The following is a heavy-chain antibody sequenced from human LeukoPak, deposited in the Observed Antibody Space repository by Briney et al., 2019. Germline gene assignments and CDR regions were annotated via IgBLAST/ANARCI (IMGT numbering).Heavy chain of an antibody. J-gene: IGHJ4*02. CDR2: ISSSSSYI. CDR1: GFTFSSYS. D-gene: IGHD3-22*01. Sequence: GGSLRLSCAASGFTFSSYSMNWVRQAPGKGLEWVSSISSSSSYIYYADSVKGRFTISRDNAKNSLYLQMNSLRAEDTAVYYCARGARRWTYYYDSSGYLPPTYFGYWGQGTLVTVSS. CDR3: ARGARRWTYYYDSSGYLPPTYFGY. V-gene: IGHV3-21*01.